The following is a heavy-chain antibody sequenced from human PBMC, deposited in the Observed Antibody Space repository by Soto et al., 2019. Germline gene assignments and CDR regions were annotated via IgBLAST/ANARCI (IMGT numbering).Heavy chain of an antibody. Sequence: ASVKVSCKASGYTFTSYDMNWVRQATGQGLEWMGWMNPNSGNTGYAQKFQGRVAMTRNTSISTAYMELSSLRSEDTAVYYCARGGRSHYYDFSSGYSPKYYYYYGMDVWGQGTTVTVSS. V-gene: IGHV1-8*01. CDR1: GYTFTSYD. CDR3: ARGGRSHYYDFSSGYSPKYYYYYGMDV. CDR2: MNPNSGNT. J-gene: IGHJ6*02. D-gene: IGHD3-3*01.